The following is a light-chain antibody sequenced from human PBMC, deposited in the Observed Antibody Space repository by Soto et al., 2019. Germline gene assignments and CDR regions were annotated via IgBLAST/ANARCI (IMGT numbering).Light chain of an antibody. J-gene: IGKJ1*01. Sequence: EIVLTQSPVTLSLSPGERATLSCRASQSVRTYLAWYQVKPGQAPRLLIYDASRRASGVPARFSGSGSGTDFTLTISSLEPEDFAVYYCQQYVSSPWAFGQGTKVEI. CDR3: QQYVSSPWA. CDR1: QSVRTY. V-gene: IGKV3-20*01. CDR2: DAS.